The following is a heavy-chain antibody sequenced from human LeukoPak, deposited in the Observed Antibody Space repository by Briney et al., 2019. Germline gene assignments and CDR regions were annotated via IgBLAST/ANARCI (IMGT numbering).Heavy chain of an antibody. Sequence: GGSMRLSCAASGFTFSDYYMSWIRQAPGKGLEWVSYISSSGSTIYYADSVKGRFTISSDNAKNSLYLQMNSLRAEDTAVYYCARAPYIAARPYYFDYWGQGTLVTVSS. CDR3: ARAPYIAARPYYFDY. CDR1: GFTFSDYY. V-gene: IGHV3-11*04. J-gene: IGHJ4*02. D-gene: IGHD6-6*01. CDR2: ISSSGSTI.